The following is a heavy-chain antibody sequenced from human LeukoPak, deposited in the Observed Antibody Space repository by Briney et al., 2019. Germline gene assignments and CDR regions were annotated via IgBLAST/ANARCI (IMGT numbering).Heavy chain of an antibody. Sequence: SETLSLTCTVSGGSISSYYWSWIRQPAGKGLEWIGRIYSSGSITYNPSLKSRVTISVDKSKNQFSLKLSSVTAADTAVYYCARDGYCSGGSCYTYTPYYYYYMDVWGQGTTVTVSS. CDR1: GGSISSYY. CDR2: IYSSGSI. J-gene: IGHJ6*03. CDR3: ARDGYCSGGSCYTYTPYYYYYMDV. V-gene: IGHV4-4*07. D-gene: IGHD2-15*01.